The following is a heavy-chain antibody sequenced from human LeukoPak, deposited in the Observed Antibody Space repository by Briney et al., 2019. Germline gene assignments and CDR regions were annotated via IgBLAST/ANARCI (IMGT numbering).Heavy chain of an antibody. D-gene: IGHD3-22*01. CDR2: INSDGSST. J-gene: IGHJ4*02. CDR1: GFTFSSYW. Sequence: PGGSLRLSCAASGFTFSSYWMHWVRQAPGKGLVWVSRINSDGSSTSYADSVKGRFTISRDNAKNTLYLQMNSLRAEDTAVYYCARDGHTYYYDSSGYYPLDYWGQGTLVTVSS. V-gene: IGHV3-74*01. CDR3: ARDGHTYYYDSSGYYPLDY.